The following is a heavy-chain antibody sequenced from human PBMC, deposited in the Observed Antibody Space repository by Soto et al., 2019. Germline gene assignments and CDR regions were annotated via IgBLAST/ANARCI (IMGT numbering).Heavy chain of an antibody. CDR2: MYYSGST. J-gene: IGHJ4*02. CDR3: TRVGGYFGDYPNFDY. CDR1: GGTISNYY. Sequence: SETLSLTCTVSGGTISNYYWSWIRQPPGKGLEWMSYMYYSGSTKYNPSLKSRVTISVGTSKNQFFLKLNSVTAADTAVYYCTRVGGYFGDYPNFDYWGQGTLVTVSS. D-gene: IGHD4-17*01. V-gene: IGHV4-59*01.